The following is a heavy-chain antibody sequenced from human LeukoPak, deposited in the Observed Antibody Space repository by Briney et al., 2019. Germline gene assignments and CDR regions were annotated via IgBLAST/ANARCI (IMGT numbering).Heavy chain of an antibody. V-gene: IGHV1-69*05. J-gene: IGHJ6*03. CDR2: IIPVFGTA. Sequence: SVKVSCKASGGTFSTYTITWVRQAPGQGLEWMGGIIPVFGTANCAQKFQGRVTVATDESTSTAYLELSSLRSEDTAIYYCARVDRYHYYLDVWGKGTTVTVSS. CDR1: GGTFSTYT. CDR3: ARVDRYHYYLDV.